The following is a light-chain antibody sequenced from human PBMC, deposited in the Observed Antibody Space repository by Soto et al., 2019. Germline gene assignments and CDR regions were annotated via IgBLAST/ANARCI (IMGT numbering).Light chain of an antibody. V-gene: IGKV1-33*01. Sequence: DVQMTQSPSSLSASVGDRVTITCQASHDIGTYLNWYQHKPGKAPKLLIFDTSHLATGVPARFSGSGPDTYFTFTITNLQAEDFAAYYCQQFDSVPLTFGGGTHVEI. CDR1: HDIGTY. J-gene: IGKJ4*01. CDR3: QQFDSVPLT. CDR2: DTS.